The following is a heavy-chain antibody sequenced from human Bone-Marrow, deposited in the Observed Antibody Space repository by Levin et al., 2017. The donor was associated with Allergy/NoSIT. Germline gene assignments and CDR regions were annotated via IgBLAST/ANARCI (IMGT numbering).Heavy chain of an antibody. J-gene: IGHJ4*02. CDR1: GGSISIYY. D-gene: IGHD5-12*01. Sequence: SETLSLTCTVSGGSISIYYWTWIRQSPGKGLEWIGYIYHTGSTNYNPSLKSRVTISVDTSRDQFSLNLTSVTAAVTAVYYCGRLTGYDVRANFEYWGQGMLVTVSS. CDR2: IYHTGST. CDR3: GRLTGYDVRANFEY. V-gene: IGHV4-59*12.